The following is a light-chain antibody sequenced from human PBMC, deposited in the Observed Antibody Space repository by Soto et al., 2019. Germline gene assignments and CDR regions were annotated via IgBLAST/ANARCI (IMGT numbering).Light chain of an antibody. V-gene: IGLV2-14*01. CDR2: EVS. CDR1: SSDVGGYNY. J-gene: IGLJ1*01. Sequence: QSALTQPASVSGSPGQSFTISCTGTSSDVGGYNYVSWYQQHPGKAPKLMIYEVSNRPSGVSNRFSGSKSGNTASLTISGLQAEDEADYYCSSYTSNSTRYVFGTGTKVTVL. CDR3: SSYTSNSTRYV.